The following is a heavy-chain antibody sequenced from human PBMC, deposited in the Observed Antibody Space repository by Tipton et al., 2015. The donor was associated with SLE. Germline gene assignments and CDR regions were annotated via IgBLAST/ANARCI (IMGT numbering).Heavy chain of an antibody. D-gene: IGHD5-18*01. CDR1: GGSISSGGYF. J-gene: IGHJ2*01. V-gene: IGHV4-31*03. CDR2: IYSSGSS. CDR3: ARGIQLWLDWYFDL. Sequence: TLSLTCTVSGGSISSGGYFWSWIRQHPGKGLEWIGYIYSSGSSYSNPSLKSRVTISVDTSKNQFSLKLSSVTAADTAVYYCARGIQLWLDWYFDLWGRGTLVTVSS.